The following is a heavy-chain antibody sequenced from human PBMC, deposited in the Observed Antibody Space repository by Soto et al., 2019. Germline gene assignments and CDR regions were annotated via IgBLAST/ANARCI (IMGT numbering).Heavy chain of an antibody. Sequence: GASVKVSCKASGGTFSSYAISWVRQAPGQGLEWMGGIIPIFGTANYAQKFQGRVTITADESTSTAYMELSSLRSEDTAVYYCAGVPRAWAYYYDSSGYRGNAFDIWGQGTMVTVSS. V-gene: IGHV1-69*13. CDR2: IIPIFGTA. CDR3: AGVPRAWAYYYDSSGYRGNAFDI. CDR1: GGTFSSYA. J-gene: IGHJ3*02. D-gene: IGHD3-22*01.